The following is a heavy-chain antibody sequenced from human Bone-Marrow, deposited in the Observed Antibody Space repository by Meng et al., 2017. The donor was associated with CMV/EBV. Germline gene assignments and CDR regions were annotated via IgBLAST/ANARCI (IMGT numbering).Heavy chain of an antibody. CDR1: GFTFSDYG. J-gene: IGHJ6*02. Sequence: GESLKISCAASGFTFSDYGMHWVRQAPGKGLEWVSSISSSSYIYYADSVKGRFTISRDNAKNSLYLQMNSLRAEDTAVYYCARVKYCSSTSCPRGYYYYGMDVWGQGTTVTVSS. CDR3: ARVKYCSSTSCPRGYYYYGMDV. V-gene: IGHV3-69-1*01. D-gene: IGHD2-2*01. CDR2: ISSSSYI.